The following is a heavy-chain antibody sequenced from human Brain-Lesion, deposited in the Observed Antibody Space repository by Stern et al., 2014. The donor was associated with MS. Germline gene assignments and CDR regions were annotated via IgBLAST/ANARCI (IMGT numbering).Heavy chain of an antibody. CDR2: IKEDGTEK. CDR3: ARXYNTIYGIVTQRGSGMDV. J-gene: IGHJ6*02. V-gene: IGHV3-7*01. Sequence: EVQLVESGGGLVQPGGSLTISCTAAGFTFGNYWMTWVRQAPGKGLEWGANIKEDGTEKNYVDSVKGRFTISRDNARNSLYLQMNSLRXEDTALYYCARXYNTIYGIVTQRGSGMDVWGQGTTVIVS. D-gene: IGHD3-3*01. CDR1: GFTFGNYW.